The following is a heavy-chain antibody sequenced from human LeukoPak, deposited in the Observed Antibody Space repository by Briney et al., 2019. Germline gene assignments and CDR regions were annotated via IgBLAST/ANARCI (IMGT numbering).Heavy chain of an antibody. Sequence: PGGSLRLSCAASGFTFSSYSMNWVRQAPGKGLEWVSSISSSSSYIYYAESVEGRFTISRDNAKNSMYLQMNSLRAEDTAVYYCARAYCSSTSCYSVNYWGQGTLVTVSS. CDR3: ARAYCSSTSCYSVNY. D-gene: IGHD2-2*02. CDR2: ISSSSSYI. J-gene: IGHJ4*02. CDR1: GFTFSSYS. V-gene: IGHV3-21*01.